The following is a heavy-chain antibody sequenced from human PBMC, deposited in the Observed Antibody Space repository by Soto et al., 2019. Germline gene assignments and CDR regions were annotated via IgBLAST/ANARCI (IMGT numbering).Heavy chain of an antibody. CDR1: GLTFSDFA. D-gene: IGHD3-10*01. Sequence: GGSLRLSCLASGLTFSDFAMTWVRHVPGRGLEWVASLDGAGGSTYYAESVRGRFSISRDNSQNTLFLQMKRLTVDDTAIYYCAAPRDEYGSGVSWFTYGMDIWGQGTTVTVSS. CDR2: LDGAGGST. V-gene: IGHV3-23*01. CDR3: AAPRDEYGSGVSWFTYGMDI. J-gene: IGHJ6*02.